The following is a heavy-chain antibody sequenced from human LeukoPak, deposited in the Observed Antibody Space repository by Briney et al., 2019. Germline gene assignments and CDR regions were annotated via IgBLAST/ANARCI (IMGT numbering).Heavy chain of an antibody. CDR1: GYTFTSYD. CDR2: MSPNSGNT. J-gene: IGHJ4*02. CDR3: ARGPPNWGYDY. V-gene: IGHV1-8*01. D-gene: IGHD7-27*01. Sequence: WASVKVSCKASGYTFTSYDINWVRQATGQGPEWMGWMSPNSGNTGYAQKFQGRVTMTRSTSMSTAYMELSSLRSEDTAVYYCARGPPNWGYDYWGQGTLVTVSS.